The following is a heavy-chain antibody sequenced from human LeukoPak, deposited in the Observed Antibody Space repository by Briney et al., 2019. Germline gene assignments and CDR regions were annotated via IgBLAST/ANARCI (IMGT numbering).Heavy chain of an antibody. D-gene: IGHD3-10*01. Sequence: GGSLRLSCAASGFNFESYSMNWVRQAPGKGLEWVSSISFSGAYIYYAASVKGRFTISRDNAKNSVFLQLNSVKVEDAAVYYCARDGVKESSSVFYFDYWGQGTLVTVSS. CDR3: ARDGVKESSSVFYFDY. J-gene: IGHJ4*02. CDR1: GFNFESYS. V-gene: IGHV3-21*01. CDR2: ISFSGAYI.